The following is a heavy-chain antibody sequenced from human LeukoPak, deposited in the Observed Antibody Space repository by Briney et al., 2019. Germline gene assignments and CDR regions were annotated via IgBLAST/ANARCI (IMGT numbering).Heavy chain of an antibody. D-gene: IGHD2-21*01. V-gene: IGHV3-64*01. J-gene: IGHJ4*02. CDR1: GFTFSSYA. CDR3: ARDSPNEAILWWSIDY. CDR2: ISSNGGGT. Sequence: GGSLRLSCAASGFTFSSYAMHWVRQAPGKGLEYVSAISSNGGGTYYANSVKGRFTISRDNSKNTLYLQMGSLRAEDMAVYYCARDSPNEAILWWSIDYWGQGTLVTVSS.